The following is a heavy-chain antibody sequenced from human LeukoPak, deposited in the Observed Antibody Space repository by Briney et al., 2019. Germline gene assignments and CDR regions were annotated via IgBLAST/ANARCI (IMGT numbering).Heavy chain of an antibody. V-gene: IGHV3-21*01. CDR1: GFTFSSYS. Sequence: GGSLRLSCAASGFTFSSYSMNWVRQAPGKGLEWVSSISSSSSYIYYADSVKGRFTISRDNAKNSLYLQMNSLRAEDTAVYYCARGSGTSYNWFDPWGQGTLVTVS. CDR3: ARGSGTSYNWFDP. J-gene: IGHJ5*02. D-gene: IGHD1-7*01. CDR2: ISSSSSYI.